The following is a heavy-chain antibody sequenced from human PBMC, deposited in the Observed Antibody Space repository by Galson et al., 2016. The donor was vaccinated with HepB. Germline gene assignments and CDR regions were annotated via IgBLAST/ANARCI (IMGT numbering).Heavy chain of an antibody. CDR2: ISGGGETT. CDR3: ARDALGTWDLTT. D-gene: IGHD1-26*01. Sequence: GKGLEWVAYISGGGETTYYADSVRGRFTISRDNARDSVFLQMTSLRVEDTARYYCARDALGTWDLTTWGQGTLVSVSS. V-gene: IGHV3-11*04. J-gene: IGHJ1*01.